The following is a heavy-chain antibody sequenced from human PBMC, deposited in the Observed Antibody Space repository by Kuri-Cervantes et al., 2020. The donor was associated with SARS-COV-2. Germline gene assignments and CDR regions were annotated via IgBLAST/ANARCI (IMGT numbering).Heavy chain of an antibody. CDR2: IKSKTDGGTT. Sequence: GESLKISCAASGFTFSNAWMSWVRQAPGKGLEWVGRIKSKTDGGTTDYAAPVKGRFTTSRDDSKNTLYLQMNSLKTEDTAVYYCWGSSYRRDFDYWGQGTLVTVSS. CDR3: WGSSYRRDFDY. J-gene: IGHJ4*02. V-gene: IGHV3-15*01. D-gene: IGHD3-22*01. CDR1: GFTFSNAW.